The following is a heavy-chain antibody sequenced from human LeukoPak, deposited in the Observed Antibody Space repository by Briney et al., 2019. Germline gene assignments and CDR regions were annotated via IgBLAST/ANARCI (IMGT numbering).Heavy chain of an antibody. CDR1: GFTFSSYE. CDR3: AMEDIVVVVADTVVDP. J-gene: IGHJ5*02. V-gene: IGHV3-48*03. D-gene: IGHD2-15*01. Sequence: HPGGSLRLSCAASGFTFSSYEMNWVRQAPGKGLEWVSYISSSGSTIYYADSVKGRFTISRDNAKNSPYLQMNSLRAEDTAVYYCAMEDIVVVVADTVVDPWGQGTLVTVSS. CDR2: ISSSGSTI.